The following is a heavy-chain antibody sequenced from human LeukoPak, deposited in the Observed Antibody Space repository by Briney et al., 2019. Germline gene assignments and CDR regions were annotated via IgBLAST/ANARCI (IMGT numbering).Heavy chain of an antibody. D-gene: IGHD3-22*01. J-gene: IGHJ3*02. CDR2: IKQDGSEK. V-gene: IGHV3-7*01. Sequence: PGGSLRLSCAASGFTFSSYWMSWVRQAPGKGLEWVANIKQDGSEKYYVDSVKGRFTISRDNAKNSLYLQMNSLRAEDTAVYYCARDWIWRISSGRSDAFDIWGQGTMVTVSS. CDR3: ARDWIWRISSGRSDAFDI. CDR1: GFTFSSYW.